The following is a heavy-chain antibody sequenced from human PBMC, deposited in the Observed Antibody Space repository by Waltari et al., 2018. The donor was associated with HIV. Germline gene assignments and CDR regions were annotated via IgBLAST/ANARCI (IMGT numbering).Heavy chain of an antibody. Sequence: QVQLVQSGAEVKKPGASVKVSCKASGYTFTGYYMHWVRQAPGQGLEWMGWINPNSGGTNYAQKCQGRVTMTRDTSISTAYMELSRLRSDDTAVYYCARGGPDLKWLAYYWGQGTLVTVSS. CDR2: INPNSGGT. CDR1: GYTFTGYY. V-gene: IGHV1-2*02. D-gene: IGHD6-19*01. CDR3: ARGGPDLKWLAYY. J-gene: IGHJ4*02.